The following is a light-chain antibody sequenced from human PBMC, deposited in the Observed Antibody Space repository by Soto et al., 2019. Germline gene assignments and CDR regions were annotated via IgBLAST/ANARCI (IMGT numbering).Light chain of an antibody. CDR3: CSYAGSSTLV. CDR1: SSDVGGYSY. V-gene: IGLV2-11*01. J-gene: IGLJ2*01. Sequence: QSALTQPRSVSGSPGQSVTISCTGTSSDVGGYSYVSWYQHHPGKAPKLRIYDVNERPSGVPDRFSGSKSGNTASLPISALQAEHEADYHCCSYAGSSTLVFGGGTKLTVL. CDR2: DVN.